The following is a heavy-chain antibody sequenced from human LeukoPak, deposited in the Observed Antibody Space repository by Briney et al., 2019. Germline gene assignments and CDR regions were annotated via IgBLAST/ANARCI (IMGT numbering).Heavy chain of an antibody. J-gene: IGHJ4*02. CDR1: GGSISSSSYY. CDR3: ARGVDYGTFDY. V-gene: IGHV4-61*01. D-gene: IGHD4-17*01. CDR2: IYYSGST. Sequence: SETLSLTCTVSGGSISSSSYYWSWIRQPPGKGLEWIGHIYYSGSTNYNPSLKSRVTISVDTSKNQFSLKLSSVTAADTAVYYCARGVDYGTFDYWGQGTLVTVSS.